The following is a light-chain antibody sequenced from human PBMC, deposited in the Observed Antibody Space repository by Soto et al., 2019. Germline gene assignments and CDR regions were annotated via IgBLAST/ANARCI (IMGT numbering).Light chain of an antibody. CDR1: SSNIGAGYD. CDR2: DNS. CDR3: QSYDSSLSGSTV. V-gene: IGLV1-40*01. J-gene: IGLJ2*01. Sequence: QSVLTQPPSVSGAPGQRVTISCTGSSSNIGAGYDVHWYQQLPGIAPKLLVYDNSNRPSGVPDRFSGAKSGTSASLAITGLQAEDEAHYYCQSYDSSLSGSTVFGGGTKLTVL.